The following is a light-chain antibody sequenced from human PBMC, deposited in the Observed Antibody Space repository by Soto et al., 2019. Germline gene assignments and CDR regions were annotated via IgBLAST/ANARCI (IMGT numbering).Light chain of an antibody. Sequence: QAVVTQSPSASASLGALVKLTCTLSSGHSSYAIAWHQQQPEKGPRYLMKLNSDGSHSKGDGIPDRFSGSSSGAERYLTISSLQSEDEADYYCQTWGTGIVVFGGGTKL. CDR1: SGHSSYA. V-gene: IGLV4-69*01. CDR2: LNSDGSH. CDR3: QTWGTGIVV. J-gene: IGLJ2*01.